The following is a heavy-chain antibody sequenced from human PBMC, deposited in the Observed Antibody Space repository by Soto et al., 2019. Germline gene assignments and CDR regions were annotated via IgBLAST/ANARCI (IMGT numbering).Heavy chain of an antibody. CDR3: ERRERAAGTDWWFDP. J-gene: IGHJ5*02. CDR1: GGSISSSSFH. D-gene: IGHD6-13*01. Sequence: PSETLSLTCTVSGGSISSSSFHWGWIRQPPGKGLEWIGSIYYSGSTYYSPSLKSRVAISVDTSKNQFSLKLSSVTAADTAVYYCERRERAAGTDWWFDPWGQGTLVTVSS. CDR2: IYYSGST. V-gene: IGHV4-39*01.